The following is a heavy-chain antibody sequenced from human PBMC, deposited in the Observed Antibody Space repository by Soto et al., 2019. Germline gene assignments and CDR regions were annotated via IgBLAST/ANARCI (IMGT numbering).Heavy chain of an antibody. J-gene: IGHJ3*02. CDR3: VREFDCSGNYCPHAIDT. CDR1: GFTFSSYS. Sequence: GGSLRLSCAASGFTFSSYSMNWVRQAPGKGLEWVSFITGSRTTTYYADSVKGRFTISRDNAKNSLSLQMNSLRAEDTAVYYCVREFDCSGNYCPHAIDTSGQATMVTVSS. D-gene: IGHD3-22*01. CDR2: ITGSRTTT. V-gene: IGHV3-48*01.